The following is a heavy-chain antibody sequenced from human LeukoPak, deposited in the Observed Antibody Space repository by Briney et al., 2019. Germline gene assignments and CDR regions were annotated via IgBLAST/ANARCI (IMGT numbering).Heavy chain of an antibody. Sequence: AETLSLTCTVSGGSISSSSSYWGWIRPPPGKGLEWIGSIYYSVSTYYNSSHKSRTTSSVNTSKTQFFLKLSSVTAANTAVYYCAREYRPTYYYDSSGYYHFDYWGQGTLVTVSS. J-gene: IGHJ4*02. D-gene: IGHD3-22*01. V-gene: IGHV4-39*02. CDR1: GGSISSSSSY. CDR2: IYYSVST. CDR3: AREYRPTYYYDSSGYYHFDY.